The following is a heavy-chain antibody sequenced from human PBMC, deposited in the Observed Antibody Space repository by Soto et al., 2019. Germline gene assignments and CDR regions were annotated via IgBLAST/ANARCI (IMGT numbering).Heavy chain of an antibody. D-gene: IGHD1-7*01. V-gene: IGHV4-31*02. J-gene: IGHJ5*02. CDR3: ARTTSNWDSAPGFVP. CDR2: IYYSGNT. Sequence: DLEWIGYIYYSGNTYYNPSLKSRVTISVDTSKNQFSLNLSSVTAADTAVYYCARTTSNWDSAPGFVPWGQGTLVTVSS.